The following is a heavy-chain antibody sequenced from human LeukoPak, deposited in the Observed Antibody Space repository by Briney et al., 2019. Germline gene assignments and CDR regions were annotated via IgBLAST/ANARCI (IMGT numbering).Heavy chain of an antibody. CDR3: ATKWWELLSAFDI. J-gene: IGHJ3*02. Sequence: ASVKVSCKVSGYTLTELSMHWVRQAPGKVLGWMGGFDPEDGETIYAQKFQGRVTMTEDTSTDTAYMELSSLRSEDTAVYYCATKWWELLSAFDIWGQGTMVTVSS. CDR1: GYTLTELS. CDR2: FDPEDGET. V-gene: IGHV1-24*01. D-gene: IGHD1-26*01.